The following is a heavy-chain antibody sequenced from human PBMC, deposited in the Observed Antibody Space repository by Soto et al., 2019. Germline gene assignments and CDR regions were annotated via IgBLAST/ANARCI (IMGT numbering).Heavy chain of an antibody. Sequence: PSETLSLTCAVYGGSFSSYYWSWIRQSPGKGLEWIGEVNHSGSTNYNPSLKSRVTISVDTSKSHFSLKLTSITAADTAVYYCARGGGYDYLDYHYGMDVWGQGTTLTVSS. CDR3: ARGGGYDYLDYHYGMDV. J-gene: IGHJ6*02. CDR1: GGSFSSYY. V-gene: IGHV4-34*01. CDR2: VNHSGST. D-gene: IGHD5-12*01.